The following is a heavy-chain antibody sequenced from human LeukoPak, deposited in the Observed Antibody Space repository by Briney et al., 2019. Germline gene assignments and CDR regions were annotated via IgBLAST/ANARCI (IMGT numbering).Heavy chain of an antibody. CDR3: SRSGGTSSVMTKYNWFDP. Sequence: GGSLRLSCAASGFTFSSYSMNWARQAPGKGLEWVSSITTSSTYIYYADSVKGRFTISRDNAKNSLYLQMNSLRAEDTAVYYCSRSGGTSSVMTKYNWFDPWGQGTLVTVSS. J-gene: IGHJ5*02. V-gene: IGHV3-21*01. CDR1: GFTFSSYS. D-gene: IGHD2/OR15-2a*01. CDR2: ITTSSTYI.